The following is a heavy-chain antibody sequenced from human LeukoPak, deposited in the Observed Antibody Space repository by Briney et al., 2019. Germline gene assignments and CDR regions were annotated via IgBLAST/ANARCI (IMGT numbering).Heavy chain of an antibody. CDR3: ARDAGYYTPSGPEFDY. Sequence: ASVKVSCKASGYTFTSYYMHWVRQAPGQGLEWMGIINPSGGSTSYAQKFQGRVTMTRDTSTSTVYMELSSLRSEDTAVYYCARDAGYYTPSGPEFDYWGQGTLVTVSS. V-gene: IGHV1-46*01. J-gene: IGHJ4*02. D-gene: IGHD3-3*01. CDR2: INPSGGST. CDR1: GYTFTSYY.